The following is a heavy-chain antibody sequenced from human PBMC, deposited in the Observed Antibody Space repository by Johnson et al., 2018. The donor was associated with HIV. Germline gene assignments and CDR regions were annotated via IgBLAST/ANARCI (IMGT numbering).Heavy chain of an antibody. Sequence: VQLVESGGGLVQPGRSLRLSCAASGFTFDDYAMHWVRQAPGKGLEWVSGISWNTGSIGYADSVKGRFTISRDNAKNSLYLQMNSLRAEDTALYYCAKDREDIVVIPAVTGAFDIWGLGTMVTVSS. CDR2: ISWNTGSI. D-gene: IGHD2-2*01. CDR3: AKDREDIVVIPAVTGAFDI. J-gene: IGHJ3*02. V-gene: IGHV3-9*01. CDR1: GFTFDDYA.